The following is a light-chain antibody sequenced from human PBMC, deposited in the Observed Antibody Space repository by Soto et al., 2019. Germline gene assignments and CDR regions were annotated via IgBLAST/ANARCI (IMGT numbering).Light chain of an antibody. V-gene: IGKV1-6*01. J-gene: IGKJ2*01. CDR3: LQDYNSPYT. CDR2: AAS. CDR1: QGISND. Sequence: AIQMTQSPSSLSASVGDRVTITCRASQGISNDLAWYQQKPGKAPKLLIYAASTLQSGVPPRFSGSGSGTDFTLTISRLQPEDFATYFCLQDYNSPYTFGQGTKLEIK.